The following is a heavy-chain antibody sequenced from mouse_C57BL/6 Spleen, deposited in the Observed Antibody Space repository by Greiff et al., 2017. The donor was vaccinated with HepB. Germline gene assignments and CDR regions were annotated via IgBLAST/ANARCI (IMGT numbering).Heavy chain of an antibody. CDR1: GFTFTDYY. V-gene: IGHV7-3*01. Sequence: EVKVVESGGGLVQPGGSLSLSCAASGFTFTDYYMSWVRHPPGKALEWLGFIRNKANGYTTEYSASVKGRFTISRDNSQSILYLQMNALRAEDSATYYCARSSIRYYFDYWGQGTTLTVSS. CDR3: ARSSIRYYFDY. CDR2: IRNKANGYTT. J-gene: IGHJ2*01. D-gene: IGHD2-3*01.